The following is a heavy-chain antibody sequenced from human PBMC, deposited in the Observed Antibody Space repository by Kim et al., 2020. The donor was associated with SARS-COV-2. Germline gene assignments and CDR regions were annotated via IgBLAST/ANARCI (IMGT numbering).Heavy chain of an antibody. V-gene: IGHV3-30-3*01. D-gene: IGHD4-17*01. Sequence: GGSLRLSCAASGFTFSSYAMHWVRQAPGKGLEWVAVISYDGSNKYYADSVKGRFTISRDNSKNTLYLQMNSLRAEDTAVYYCARADYGDYSDWFDPWGQGTLVTVSS. CDR1: GFTFSSYA. CDR3: ARADYGDYSDWFDP. J-gene: IGHJ5*02. CDR2: ISYDGSNK.